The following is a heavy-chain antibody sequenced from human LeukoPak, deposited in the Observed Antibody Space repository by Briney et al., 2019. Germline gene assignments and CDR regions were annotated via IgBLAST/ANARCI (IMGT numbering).Heavy chain of an antibody. CDR3: ARGIPGYFGTSGYYYEY. J-gene: IGHJ4*02. CDR2: IHHSGST. CDR1: GFTFSSYG. D-gene: IGHD3-22*01. V-gene: IGHV4-4*02. Sequence: GSLRLSCAASGFTFSSYGMHWVRQPPGKGLEWIGEIHHSGSTNYSPSLKSRVTVSVDNSRNDFSLSLTSVSAADTAVYYCARGIPGYFGTSGYYYEYWGQGTLVTVSS.